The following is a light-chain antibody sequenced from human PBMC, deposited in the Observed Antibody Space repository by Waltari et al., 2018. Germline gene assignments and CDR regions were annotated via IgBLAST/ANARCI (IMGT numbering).Light chain of an antibody. CDR1: SSAIGSHNI. V-gene: IGLV2-23*02. J-gene: IGLJ2*01. CDR2: EVS. Sequence: QSALTQPASVSGSPGQSITISCTGTSSAIGSHNIVSWYQQQPGKAPKLMIYEVSKRPSGVSNRFSGSKSGNRASLTISGLQAEDEADYYCCSYAGSSTLDVVFGGGTKLTGL. CDR3: CSYAGSSTLDVV.